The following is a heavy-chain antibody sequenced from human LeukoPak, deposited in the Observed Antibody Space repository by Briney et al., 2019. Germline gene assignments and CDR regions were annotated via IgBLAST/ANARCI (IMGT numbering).Heavy chain of an antibody. V-gene: IGHV4-59*02. CDR3: ARVATRYYDFWSGYPYYFVY. CDR1: GGSVSSYD. D-gene: IGHD3-3*01. CDR2: IYDSGST. J-gene: IGHJ4*02. Sequence: PSETLSLTCTVSGGSVSSYDWSWIRLPPGKGLEWIGYIYDSGSTNYNPSLKSRVTISVDTSKNQFSLKLSSVTAADSAVYYCARVATRYYDFWSGYPYYFVYWGQGTLVTVSS.